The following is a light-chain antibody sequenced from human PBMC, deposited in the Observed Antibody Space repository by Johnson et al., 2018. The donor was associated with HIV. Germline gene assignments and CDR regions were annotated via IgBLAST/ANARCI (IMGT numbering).Light chain of an antibody. J-gene: IGLJ1*01. CDR3: GTWHSRGGV. CDR2: ENN. CDR1: SSNIGNNY. Sequence: QPVLTQPPSVSAAPGQKVTISCSGSSSNIGNNYVSWYQQLPGTAPKLLIYENNKRPSGIPDRFSGSKSGTSATLGITGLQTGDEADYYCGTWHSRGGVFGTGTKVTVL. V-gene: IGLV1-51*02.